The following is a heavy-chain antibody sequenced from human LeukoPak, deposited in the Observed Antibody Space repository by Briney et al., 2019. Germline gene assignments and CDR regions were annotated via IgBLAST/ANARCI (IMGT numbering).Heavy chain of an antibody. V-gene: IGHV4-30-2*01. Sequence: SETLSLTCDVSGGSISSGLYSWGWIRQPLGKGLEWIGYIYHTGSTYYNPSLKSRVTISVDTSKNQFSLRLSSVTAADTAVYYCARLQYCSGTSCYWFDPWGQGTLVTVSS. J-gene: IGHJ5*02. CDR1: GGSISSGLYS. CDR3: ARLQYCSGTSCYWFDP. CDR2: IYHTGST. D-gene: IGHD2-2*01.